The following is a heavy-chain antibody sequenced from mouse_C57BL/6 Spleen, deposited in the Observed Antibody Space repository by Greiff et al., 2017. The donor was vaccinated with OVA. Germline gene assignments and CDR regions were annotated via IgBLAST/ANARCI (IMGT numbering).Heavy chain of an antibody. CDR1: GYTFTDYY. V-gene: IGHV1-26*01. D-gene: IGHD3-2*02. CDR2: INPNNGGT. Sequence: EVQLQQSGPELVKPGASVKISCKASGYTFTDYYMNWVKQSHGKSLEWIGDINPNNGGTSYNQTFKGKATLTVDKSSSTAYMELRSLTSEDSAVYYCARECSGYYFDYWGQGTTLTVSS. CDR3: ARECSGYYFDY. J-gene: IGHJ2*01.